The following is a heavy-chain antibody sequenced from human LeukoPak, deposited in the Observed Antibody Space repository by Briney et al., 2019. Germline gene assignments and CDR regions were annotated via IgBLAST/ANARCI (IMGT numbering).Heavy chain of an antibody. J-gene: IGHJ4*02. D-gene: IGHD6-19*01. CDR1: GGSISSYY. Sequence: SETLSLTCTVSGGSISSYYWSWIRQPPGKGLEWIGYIYYSGSTNYNPSLKSRVTISVDTSKNQFSLKLSSVTAADTAVYYCAREVRSGWYVWFDYWGQGTLVTVSS. CDR3: AREVRSGWYVWFDY. V-gene: IGHV4-59*01. CDR2: IYYSGST.